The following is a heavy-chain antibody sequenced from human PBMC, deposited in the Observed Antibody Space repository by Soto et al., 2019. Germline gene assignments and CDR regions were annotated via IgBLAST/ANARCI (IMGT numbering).Heavy chain of an antibody. D-gene: IGHD1-26*01. CDR3: ARVAGVGEWEVSYNWFDP. V-gene: IGHV1-69*01. CDR1: GGTFSSYA. J-gene: IGHJ5*02. Sequence: QVQLVQSGAEVKKPGSSVKVSCTASGGTFSSYAISWVRQAPGQGLEWMGGIIPIFGTANYAQKFHGRVTITADDSTSTAYMELSRLRSEDTAVYYCARVAGVGEWEVSYNWFDPWGQGTLVTVSS. CDR2: IIPIFGTA.